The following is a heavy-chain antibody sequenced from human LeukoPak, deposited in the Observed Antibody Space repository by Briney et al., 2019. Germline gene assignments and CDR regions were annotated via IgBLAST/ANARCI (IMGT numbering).Heavy chain of an antibody. D-gene: IGHD4-17*01. V-gene: IGHV4-59*08. Sequence: SETLSLTCTVSGGSISSYYWSWIRQPPGKGLEWIGYIYYSGSTNYNPSLKSRVTISVDTSKNQFSLKLSSVTAVDTAVYYCARHSTGTTVTSKRPFDYWGQGTLVTVSS. CDR3: ARHSTGTTVTSKRPFDY. J-gene: IGHJ4*02. CDR1: GGSISSYY. CDR2: IYYSGST.